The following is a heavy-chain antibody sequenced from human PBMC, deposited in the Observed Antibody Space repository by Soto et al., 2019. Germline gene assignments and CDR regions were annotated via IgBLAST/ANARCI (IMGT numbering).Heavy chain of an antibody. CDR1: GYSFMKYG. J-gene: IGHJ4*02. D-gene: IGHD2-2*01. Sequence: ASVKVSCKGFGYSFMKYGINWVRQAPGQGLEWVGWISPYSGYTHSAQKFHGRLTLTTDTAASTAYMELRILRSADTALYYCARESSVLIPAAQPSRFDSWGQGTLVTVSS. CDR2: ISPYSGYT. CDR3: ARESSVLIPAAQPSRFDS. V-gene: IGHV1-18*01.